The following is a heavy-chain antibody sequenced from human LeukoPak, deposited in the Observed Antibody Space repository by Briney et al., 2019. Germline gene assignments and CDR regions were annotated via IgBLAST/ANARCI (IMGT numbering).Heavy chain of an antibody. V-gene: IGHV3-30*18. CDR3: AKANPPWAVAGTAFDY. CDR2: ISYDGSNK. CDR1: GFTFSSYG. D-gene: IGHD6-19*01. Sequence: GRSLRLSCAASGFTFSSYGMHWVRQAPGKGLEWVAVISYDGSNKYYADSVKGRFTISRDNSKNTLYLQMNSLRAEDTAVYYCAKANPPWAVAGTAFDYWGQGTLVTVSS. J-gene: IGHJ4*02.